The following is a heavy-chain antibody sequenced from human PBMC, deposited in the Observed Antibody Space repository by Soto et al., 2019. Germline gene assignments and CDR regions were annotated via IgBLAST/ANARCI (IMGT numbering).Heavy chain of an antibody. D-gene: IGHD7-27*01. J-gene: IGHJ4*02. CDR2: LGQVGSKT. V-gene: IGHV3-7*03. CDR1: GFTFSYYW. Sequence: PGGSLRLSCAASGFTFSYYWMTWVRQAPGKGLEWVATLGQVGSKTFYVDSVKGRFTISRDNARNSLYLQMDSLRAEDTAVYYCARENWGSYDYWGQGTLVTVSS. CDR3: ARENWGSYDY.